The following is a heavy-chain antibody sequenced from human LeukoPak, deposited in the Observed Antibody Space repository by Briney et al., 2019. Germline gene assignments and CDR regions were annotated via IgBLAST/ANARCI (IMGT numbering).Heavy chain of an antibody. CDR2: FDPSDSYT. Sequence: GESLQISCKGSGYIFTSYWISWVRQLPGKGLEWMGRFDPSDSYTNYSPSFQGHVSISADKSISTAYLQWRSLKASDTAMYYCASLFRDDVFDIWGQGTMVTVSS. CDR1: GYIFTSYW. J-gene: IGHJ3*02. CDR3: ASLFRDDVFDI. V-gene: IGHV5-10-1*01. D-gene: IGHD3-10*01.